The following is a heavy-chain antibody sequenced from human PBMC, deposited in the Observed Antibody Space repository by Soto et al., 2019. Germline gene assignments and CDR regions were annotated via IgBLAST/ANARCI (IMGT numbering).Heavy chain of an antibody. CDR2: IYYSGST. CDR3: AREPKPLGIQLWPPGYFDY. J-gene: IGHJ4*02. D-gene: IGHD5-18*01. V-gene: IGHV4-31*03. Sequence: SETLSLTCTVSGGSISSGGYYWSWIRQHPGKGLEWIGYIYYSGSTYYNPSLKSRVTISVDTSKNQFSLKLSSVTAADTAVYYRAREPKPLGIQLWPPGYFDYWGQGTLVTVSS. CDR1: GGSISSGGYY.